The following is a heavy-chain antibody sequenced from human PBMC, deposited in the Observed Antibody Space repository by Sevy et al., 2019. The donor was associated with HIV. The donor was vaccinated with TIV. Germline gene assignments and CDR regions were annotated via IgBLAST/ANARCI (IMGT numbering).Heavy chain of an antibody. J-gene: IGHJ6*02. D-gene: IGHD4-17*01. CDR2: ISYDGSNK. Sequence: GGSLRLSCAASGFTFSSYAMHWVRQAPGKGLEWVAVISYDGSNKYYADSVKGRFTISRDNSKNTPYLQMNSLRAEDTAVYYCARDRTTVTGYYYYYGMDVWGQGTTVTVSS. CDR1: GFTFSSYA. V-gene: IGHV3-30*04. CDR3: ARDRTTVTGYYYYYGMDV.